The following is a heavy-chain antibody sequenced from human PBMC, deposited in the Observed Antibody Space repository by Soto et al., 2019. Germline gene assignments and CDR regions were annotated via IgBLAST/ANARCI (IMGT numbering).Heavy chain of an antibody. CDR1: GGSLTNYY. V-gene: IGHV4-59*08. CDR2: VYYTGTT. CDR3: ARLGGYYHSLDT. Sequence: SETLSLTCTVSGGSLTNYYWTWIRQPPGMGLAWIGYVYYTGTTSYNPSLKSRVTISIDGSKNQISLKLSSVTAGDTAFYYCARLGGYYHSLDTWGQGTLVTVSS. D-gene: IGHD3-22*01. J-gene: IGHJ5*02.